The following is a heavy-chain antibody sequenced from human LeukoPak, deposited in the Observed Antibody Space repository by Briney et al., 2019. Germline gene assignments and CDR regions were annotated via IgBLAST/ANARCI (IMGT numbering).Heavy chain of an antibody. CDR1: GGTFTSYA. J-gene: IGHJ5*02. V-gene: IGHV1-69*05. Sequence: GASVKVSCKASGGTFTSYAISWVRQAPGQGLEWMGRIIPIFGTANYAQKFQGRVTITTDESTSTAYMELSSLRSEDTAVYYCAREAEYPYNWSDPWGQGTLVTVSS. CDR3: AREAEYPYNWSDP. CDR2: IIPIFGTA. D-gene: IGHD2-2*01.